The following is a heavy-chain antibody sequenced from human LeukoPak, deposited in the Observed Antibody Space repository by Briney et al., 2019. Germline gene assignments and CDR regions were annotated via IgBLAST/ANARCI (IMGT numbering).Heavy chain of an antibody. CDR1: GYTFTSYG. CDR3: ARVPDYGGENY. CDR2: ISAYNGNT. D-gene: IGHD4-17*01. V-gene: IGHV1-18*01. Sequence: GASVKVSCKASGYTFTSYGISWVRQAPRQGLEWMGWISAYNGNTNYAQNLQGRVTMTTDTSTSTAYMELRSLRSDGTAVYYCARVPDYGGENYWGQGTLVTVSS. J-gene: IGHJ4*02.